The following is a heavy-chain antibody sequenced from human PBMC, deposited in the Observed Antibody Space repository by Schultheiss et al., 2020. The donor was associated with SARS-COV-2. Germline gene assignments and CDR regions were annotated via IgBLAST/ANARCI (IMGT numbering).Heavy chain of an antibody. CDR1: GFTFSSYS. Sequence: GSLRLSCAASGFTFSSYSMNWVRQAPGKGLEWVSSISSSSSYIYYADSVKGRFTISRDNAKNSLYLQMNSLRAEDTAVYYCARAVRVPAATYYYYYYMDVWGKGTTVTVSS. V-gene: IGHV3-21*01. CDR2: ISSSSSYI. J-gene: IGHJ6*03. CDR3: ARAVRVPAATYYYYYYMDV. D-gene: IGHD2-2*01.